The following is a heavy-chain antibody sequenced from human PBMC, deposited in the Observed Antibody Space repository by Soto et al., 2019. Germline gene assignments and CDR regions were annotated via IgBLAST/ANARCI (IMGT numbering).Heavy chain of an antibody. V-gene: IGHV1-69*12. CDR1: GGTFSSYA. CDR2: IIPIFGTA. Sequence: QVQLVQSGAEVKKPGSSVKVSCKASGGTFSSYAISWVRQAPGQGLEWMGGIIPIFGTANYAQKFQGRVTITANEPASTAYMELSSLRSEDTAVYYCARGLDQWEVFDYWGQGTLVTVSS. D-gene: IGHD1-26*01. J-gene: IGHJ4*02. CDR3: ARGLDQWEVFDY.